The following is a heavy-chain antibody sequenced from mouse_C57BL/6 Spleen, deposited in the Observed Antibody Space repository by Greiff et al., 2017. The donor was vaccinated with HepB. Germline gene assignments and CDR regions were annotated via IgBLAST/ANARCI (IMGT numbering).Heavy chain of an antibody. D-gene: IGHD1-1*01. CDR1: GYTFTSYG. J-gene: IGHJ1*03. V-gene: IGHV1-81*01. CDR2: IYPRSGNT. CDR3: ARREMDTTVVARHFDV. Sequence: QVQLQQSGAELARPGASVKLSCKASGYTFTSYGISWVKQRTGQGLEWIGEIYPRSGNTYYNEKFKGKATLTADKSSSTAYMELRSLTSEDSAVYFCARREMDTTVVARHFDVWGTGTTVTVSS.